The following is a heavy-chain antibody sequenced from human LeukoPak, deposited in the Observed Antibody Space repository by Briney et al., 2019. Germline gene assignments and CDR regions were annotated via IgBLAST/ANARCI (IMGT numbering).Heavy chain of an antibody. CDR2: INSDGSST. CDR1: GLPFSSYW. Sequence: GGSLRLSCAASGLPFSSYWLHWVRQPPAKGLVWVSRINSDGSSTSYADSVKGRFTISRDNAKNTLYLQMNSLRAEDTAVYYCARGWRIALFSWGQGTLVTVSS. CDR3: ARGWRIALFS. J-gene: IGHJ4*02. V-gene: IGHV3-74*01. D-gene: IGHD6-6*01.